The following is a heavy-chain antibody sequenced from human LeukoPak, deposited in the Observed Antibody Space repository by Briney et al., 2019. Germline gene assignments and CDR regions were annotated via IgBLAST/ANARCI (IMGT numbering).Heavy chain of an antibody. V-gene: IGHV3-33*01. J-gene: IGHJ4*02. CDR2: IWYDGSYK. CDR3: ARWASIQATYFFDY. Sequence: GGSLRLSCAASGFTFNSYCMHWVRQAPGKGLEWVAVIWYDGSYKYYADSVKGRFTISKDNSKNTLELQMSSLRADDTAVYYCARWASIQATYFFDYWGQGTLVTVSS. CDR1: GFTFNSYC. D-gene: IGHD2-21*01.